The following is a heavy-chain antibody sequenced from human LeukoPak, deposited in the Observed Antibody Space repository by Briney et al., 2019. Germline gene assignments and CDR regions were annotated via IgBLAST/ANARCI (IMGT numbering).Heavy chain of an antibody. D-gene: IGHD1-26*01. CDR1: GYTFTGHY. Sequence: ASVKVSCKASGYTFTGHYIHWVRQAPGQGLEWMGWINPNSGGTNYAQKFQGRVTMARDTSISTAYMELSSLRSDGTALYYCARGSSGGSYLPYYFDYWGQGTLVTVSS. J-gene: IGHJ4*02. V-gene: IGHV1-2*02. CDR3: ARGSSGGSYLPYYFDY. CDR2: INPNSGGT.